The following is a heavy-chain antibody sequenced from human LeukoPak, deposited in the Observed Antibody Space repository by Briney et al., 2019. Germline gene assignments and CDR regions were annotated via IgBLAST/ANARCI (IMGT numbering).Heavy chain of an antibody. CDR2: IIPLFGTP. Sequence: ASVKVSCKASGGTFSSYAISWVRQAPGQGLEWMGGIIPLFGTPDYAQKFQDRLTITADKSTSTAYMELSSLRSEDTAVYYCASATLRCSGGSCYEMDVWGKGTTVTVSS. CDR3: ASATLRCSGGSCYEMDV. CDR1: GGTFSSYA. D-gene: IGHD2-15*01. V-gene: IGHV1-69*06. J-gene: IGHJ6*04.